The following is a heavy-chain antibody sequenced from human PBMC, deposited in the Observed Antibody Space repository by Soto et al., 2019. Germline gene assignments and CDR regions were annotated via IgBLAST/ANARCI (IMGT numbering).Heavy chain of an antibody. V-gene: IGHV1-8*01. J-gene: IGHJ4*02. CDR3: ASSRAIAVAGSLDY. D-gene: IGHD6-19*01. CDR2: MNPNSGNT. Sequence: ASVKVSCKASGYTFTSYDINWVRQATGQGLEWMGWMNPNSGNTGYAQKFQGRDTMTRNTSISTAYMELSSLRSEDTAVYYCASSRAIAVAGSLDYWGQGTLVTVSS. CDR1: GYTFTSYD.